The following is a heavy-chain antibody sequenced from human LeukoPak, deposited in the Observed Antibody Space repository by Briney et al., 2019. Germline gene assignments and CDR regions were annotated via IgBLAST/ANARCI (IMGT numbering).Heavy chain of an antibody. D-gene: IGHD1-26*01. CDR1: GGSISSYY. CDR2: IYTSGGS. V-gene: IGHV4-4*07. CDR3: ARSSGSYAFDI. Sequence: PSETLSLTCTGSGGSISSYYWSWIRQPAAKGLEWIGRIYTSGGSNYNPSLKSRVTISVDTSKNQFSLKLSSVTAADTAVYYCARSSGSYAFDIWGQGTMVTVSS. J-gene: IGHJ3*02.